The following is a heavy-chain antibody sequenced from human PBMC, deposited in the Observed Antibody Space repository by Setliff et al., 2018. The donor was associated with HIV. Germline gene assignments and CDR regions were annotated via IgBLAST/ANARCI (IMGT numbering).Heavy chain of an antibody. CDR3: ARGVERNYFYYYYMDF. Sequence: PSETLSLTCTVSGSSMRSHYWSWIRQPPGKGLEWIGYIYYSGSTKHNPSLKSRVTISIDTFKNQFSLKLSSVTAADTAVYYCARGVERNYFYYYYMDFWGKGTTVTVSS. D-gene: IGHD3-3*01. CDR2: IYYSGST. J-gene: IGHJ6*03. V-gene: IGHV4-59*11. CDR1: GSSMRSHY.